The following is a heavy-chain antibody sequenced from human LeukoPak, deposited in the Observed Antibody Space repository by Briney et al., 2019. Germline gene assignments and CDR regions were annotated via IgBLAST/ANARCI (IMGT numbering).Heavy chain of an antibody. J-gene: IGHJ4*02. V-gene: IGHV3-33*01. CDR3: ARDRGIQTFDY. D-gene: IGHD3-10*01. CDR1: GFSFSSNG. Sequence: GGSLRLSCAASGFSFSSNGMHWVRQAPGKGLEWVAVIWYDGSNKYYADSVKGRFTISRDNAKNSLYLQMNSLRAEDTAVYYCARDRGIQTFDYWGQGTLVTVSS. CDR2: IWYDGSNK.